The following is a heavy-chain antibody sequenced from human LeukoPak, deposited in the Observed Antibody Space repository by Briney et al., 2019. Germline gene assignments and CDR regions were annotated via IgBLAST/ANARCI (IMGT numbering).Heavy chain of an antibody. V-gene: IGHV3-48*04. CDR3: ARRTGADY. Sequence: GGSLRLSCAASGFTFSSYSMNWVRQAPGKGLEWVSYISSSSSTIYYEDSVKGRFTISRDNAKNSLYLQMNSLRAEDTAVYYCARRTGADYWGQGTLVTVSS. D-gene: IGHD1-14*01. CDR2: ISSSSSTI. J-gene: IGHJ4*02. CDR1: GFTFSSYS.